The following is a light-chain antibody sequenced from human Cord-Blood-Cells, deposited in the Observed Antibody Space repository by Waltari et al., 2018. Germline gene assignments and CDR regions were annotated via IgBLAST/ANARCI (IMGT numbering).Light chain of an antibody. Sequence: QSALTQPASVSGSPGQSLTISCTGTSSDVGGYHYVSWYQPHPGKAPKLMIYEVSKRPSGVFNRFSGSKSGNTASLTISGLQAEDEADYYCSSYTSSSTWVFGGGTKLTVL. CDR2: EVS. J-gene: IGLJ3*02. CDR1: SSDVGGYHY. CDR3: SSYTSSSTWV. V-gene: IGLV2-14*01.